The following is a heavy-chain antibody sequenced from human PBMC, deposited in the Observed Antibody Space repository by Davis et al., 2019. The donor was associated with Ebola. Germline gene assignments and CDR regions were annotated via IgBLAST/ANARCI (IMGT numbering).Heavy chain of an antibody. CDR1: GFTFSNAW. CDR2: INSKTGGGTT. V-gene: IGHV3-15*07. D-gene: IGHD3-9*01. Sequence: GGSLRLSCAASGFTFSNAWMNWVRQAPGKGLEWVGRINSKTGGGTTDYAAPVKGRFTISRDDSKNTLYLQMNSLKTEDTAVYYCTTQTYYDILTGPTHYYYYGMDVWGQGTTVTVSS. J-gene: IGHJ6*02. CDR3: TTQTYYDILTGPTHYYYYGMDV.